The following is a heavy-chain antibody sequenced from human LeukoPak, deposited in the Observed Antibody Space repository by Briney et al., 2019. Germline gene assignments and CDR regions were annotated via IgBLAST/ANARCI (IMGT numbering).Heavy chain of an antibody. V-gene: IGHV3-64*01. Sequence: GGSLRLSCAASGFTFSSYAMHWVRQAPGKGLEYVSVISSNGDSTYYANSVKGRFTISRDNSKNTLYLQMGSLRAKDMAVYYCARDHRTYGMDVWGQGTTVTVSS. J-gene: IGHJ6*02. CDR3: ARDHRTYGMDV. D-gene: IGHD3-16*02. CDR2: ISSNGDST. CDR1: GFTFSSYA.